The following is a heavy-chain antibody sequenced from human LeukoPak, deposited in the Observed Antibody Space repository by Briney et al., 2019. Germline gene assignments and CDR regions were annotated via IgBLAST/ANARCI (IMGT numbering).Heavy chain of an antibody. CDR2: INHSGST. V-gene: IGHV4-34*01. Sequence: SETLSLTCTVSGGSISSYYWSWIRQPPGKGLEWIGEINHSGSTNYNPSLKSRVTISVDTSKNQFSLKLSSVTAADTAVYYCARGRWLDHYFDYWGQGTLVTVSS. CDR1: GGSISSYY. J-gene: IGHJ4*02. D-gene: IGHD6-19*01. CDR3: ARGRWLDHYFDY.